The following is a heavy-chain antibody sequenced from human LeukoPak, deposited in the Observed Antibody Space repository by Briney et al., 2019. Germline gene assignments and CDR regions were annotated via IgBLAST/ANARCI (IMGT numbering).Heavy chain of an antibody. J-gene: IGHJ3*02. V-gene: IGHV3-11*06. Sequence: GGSLRLSCAASGFTFSDYYMSWIRQTPGKGLEWVSSISSSSSYIYNADSVKGRFTISRDNAKHSLYLQMNSLRAEDTAVYYCARALYIGSHDSSYLNAFDMWGQGTMVTVSS. CDR3: ARALYIGSHDSSYLNAFDM. D-gene: IGHD1-26*01. CDR1: GFTFSDYY. CDR2: ISSSSSYI.